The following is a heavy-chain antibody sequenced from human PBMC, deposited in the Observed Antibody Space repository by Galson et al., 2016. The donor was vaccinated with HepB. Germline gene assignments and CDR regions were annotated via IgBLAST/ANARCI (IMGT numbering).Heavy chain of an antibody. Sequence: SLRLSCAASGFAVMTNYMTWVRQASGKGLEWVSVISSSGNTYYGESVKGRFTISRDEAENAVYLQMNSLKVEETAVYYCASGFPYMYVDPWGRCTVVTVSS. V-gene: IGHV3-53*01. D-gene: IGHD2-8*01. CDR3: ASGFPYMYVDP. J-gene: IGHJ2*01. CDR1: GFAVMTNY. CDR2: ISSSGNT.